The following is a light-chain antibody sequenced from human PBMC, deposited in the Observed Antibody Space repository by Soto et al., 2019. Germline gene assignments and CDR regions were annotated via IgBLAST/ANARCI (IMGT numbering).Light chain of an antibody. J-gene: IGLJ2*01. CDR1: SNDIGRYNH. Sequence: QSALTQPASVSGSPGQSITISCTGTSNDIGRYNHVSWYQHHPGKAPKLIISEVSNRPSGVSNRFSGSKSGYTASLTISGLQSEDEADYFCASWDDSQNVVLFGGGTKLTVL. CDR2: EVS. V-gene: IGLV2-14*01. CDR3: ASWDDSQNVVL.